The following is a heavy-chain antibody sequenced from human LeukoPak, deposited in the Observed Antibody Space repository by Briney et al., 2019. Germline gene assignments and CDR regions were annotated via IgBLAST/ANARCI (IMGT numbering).Heavy chain of an antibody. CDR1: GFTFSSYW. CDR3: ARVWGKYGDYVRWFDP. Sequence: GGTLRLSCAASGFTFSSYWMSWVRQAPGKGLEWVANIKQDGSEKYYVDSVKGRFTISRDNAKNSLYLQMNSLRAEDTAVYYCARVWGKYGDYVRWFDPWGQGTLVTVSS. V-gene: IGHV3-7*01. D-gene: IGHD4-17*01. J-gene: IGHJ5*02. CDR2: IKQDGSEK.